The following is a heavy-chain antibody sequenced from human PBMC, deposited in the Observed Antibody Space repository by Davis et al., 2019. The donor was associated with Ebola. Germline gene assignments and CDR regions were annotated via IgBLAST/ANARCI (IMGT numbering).Heavy chain of an antibody. CDR3: ARMRVLVVYATYNWFDP. J-gene: IGHJ5*02. CDR1: GFTFSSYA. Sequence: PGGSLRLSCAASGFTFSSYAMHWVRQAPGKGLEWVAVISYDGSNKYYADSVKGRFTISRDNSKNTLYLQMNSLRAEDTAVYYCARMRVLVVYATYNWFDPWGQGTLVTVSS. CDR2: ISYDGSNK. D-gene: IGHD2-8*02. V-gene: IGHV3-30*14.